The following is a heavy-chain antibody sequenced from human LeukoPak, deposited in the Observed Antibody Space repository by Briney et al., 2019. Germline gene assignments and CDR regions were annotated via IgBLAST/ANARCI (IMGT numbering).Heavy chain of an antibody. CDR3: ARGVYYYDSTIDYYYYYGMDV. Sequence: SVKVSCKASGGTFSSYAISWVRQAPGQGLEWMGRIIPIPGIANYAQKFQGRVTITADKSTSTAYMELSSLRSEDTAVYYCARGVYYYDSTIDYYYYYGMDVWGQGTTVTVSS. CDR1: GGTFSSYA. V-gene: IGHV1-69*04. CDR2: IIPIPGIA. J-gene: IGHJ6*02. D-gene: IGHD3-22*01.